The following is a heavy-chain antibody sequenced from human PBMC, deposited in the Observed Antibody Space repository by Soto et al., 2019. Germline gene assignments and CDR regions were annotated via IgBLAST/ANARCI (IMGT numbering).Heavy chain of an antibody. CDR2: INPSGGST. CDR1: GYTFTSYY. CDR3: ARGAPSPYGYYYDSSGYFIDY. J-gene: IGHJ4*02. V-gene: IGHV1-46*01. Sequence: ASVKVSCKASGYTFTSYYMHWVRQAPGQGLEWMGIINPSGGSTSYAQKFQGRVTMTRDTSTSTVYMELSSLRSEDTAVYYCARGAPSPYGYYYDSSGYFIDYWGQGTLVTVSS. D-gene: IGHD3-22*01.